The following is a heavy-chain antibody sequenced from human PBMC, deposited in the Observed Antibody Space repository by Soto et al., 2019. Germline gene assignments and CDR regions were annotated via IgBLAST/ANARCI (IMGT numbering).Heavy chain of an antibody. V-gene: IGHV4-59*01. CDR2: IYYSGST. D-gene: IGHD6-6*01. CDR3: AREFGVSIAARPEAFDI. Sequence: SETLSLTCTVSGGSISSYYWSWIRQPPGKGLEWIGYIYYSGSTNYNPSLKSRVTISVDTSKNQFSLKLSSVTAADTAVYYCAREFGVSIAARPEAFDIWGQGTMVTVSS. CDR1: GGSISSYY. J-gene: IGHJ3*02.